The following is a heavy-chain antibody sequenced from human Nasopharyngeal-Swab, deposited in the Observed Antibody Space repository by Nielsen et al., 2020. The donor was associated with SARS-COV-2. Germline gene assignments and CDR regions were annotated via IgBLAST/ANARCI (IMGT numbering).Heavy chain of an antibody. CDR2: MYYSGST. V-gene: IGHV4-4*07. J-gene: IGHJ5*02. Sequence: SETLSLTCTVSGGSIINYYWSWNRQPAGKGLEWIGRMYYSGSTNYNPSLKSRVTISVDTSKNQFSLKLSSVTAADTAVYYCARDAKGWFDPWGQGTLVTFSS. CDR1: GGSIINYY. CDR3: ARDAKGWFDP.